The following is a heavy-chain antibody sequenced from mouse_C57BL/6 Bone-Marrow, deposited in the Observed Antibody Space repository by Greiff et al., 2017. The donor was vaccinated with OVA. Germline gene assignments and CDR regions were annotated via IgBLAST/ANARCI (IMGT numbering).Heavy chain of an antibody. CDR3: ASVYYYGSSAGYYAMDY. J-gene: IGHJ4*01. Sequence: EVQLQQSGPELVKPGASVKISCKASGYTFTDYYMNWVKQSHGKSLEWIGDINPNNGGTSYNQKFKGNATLTVDKYSSTAYMELRSLTSEDSAVYYCASVYYYGSSAGYYAMDYWGQGTSVTVSS. CDR2: INPNNGGT. V-gene: IGHV1-26*01. D-gene: IGHD1-1*01. CDR1: GYTFTDYY.